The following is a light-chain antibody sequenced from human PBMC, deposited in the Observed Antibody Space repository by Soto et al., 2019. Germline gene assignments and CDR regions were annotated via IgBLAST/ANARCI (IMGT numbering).Light chain of an antibody. CDR3: CSYAGNYIVV. J-gene: IGLJ2*01. CDR1: SSDVGAYNY. CDR2: DVS. V-gene: IGLV2-11*01. Sequence: QSALTQPRSVSGSPGQSVTISCTGTSSDVGAYNYVSWYQQHPGKAPKVMIYDVSKRPSGVPDRFSGSKSGNTASLTISGLQAEDEADYYCCSYAGNYIVVFGGGTKVTVL.